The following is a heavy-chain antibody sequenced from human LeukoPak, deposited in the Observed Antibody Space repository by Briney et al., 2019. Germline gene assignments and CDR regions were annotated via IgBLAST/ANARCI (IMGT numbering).Heavy chain of an antibody. V-gene: IGHV4-30-4*08. CDR1: GGSIRSGDYY. CDR2: IYYSGST. J-gene: IGHJ4*02. D-gene: IGHD4-11*01. Sequence: SETLSLTCTVSGGSIRSGDYYWSWIRQPPGKGLEWIGYIYYSGSTYYNPSLKSRFTISVDTSKNQFSLKLSSVTAADTAVYYCARGLSTVTTPFDYWGQGTLVTVSS. CDR3: ARGLSTVTTPFDY.